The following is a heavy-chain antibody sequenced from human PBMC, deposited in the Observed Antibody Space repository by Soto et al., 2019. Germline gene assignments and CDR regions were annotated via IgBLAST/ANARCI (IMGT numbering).Heavy chain of an antibody. J-gene: IGHJ6*02. CDR1: GYMFTGYN. D-gene: IGHD3-10*01. CDR2: INPNSGGT. Sequence: QVQLEQSGAEVKKAGASVKVSCKASGYMFTGYNMHWVRQAPGQGLEWMGWINPNSGGTNYAQKFQGRVTMPRDMSSSTAYMELSRLRSDDTAVYYCAREVTMVRGARVYGMDVWGQGTTVTVSS. V-gene: IGHV1-2*02. CDR3: AREVTMVRGARVYGMDV.